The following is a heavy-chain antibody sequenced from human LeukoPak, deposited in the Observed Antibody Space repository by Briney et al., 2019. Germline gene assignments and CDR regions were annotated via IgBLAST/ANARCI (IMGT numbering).Heavy chain of an antibody. J-gene: IGHJ4*02. CDR1: GFIFSDHY. Sequence: GGSLRLSCAASGFIFSDHYMDWVRQAPGKGLEWVGHIRKKAHSYTTEYAASVKGRFTISRDDSKNSLYLQMNSLKTEDTAVYYCARVPLIGVYYFDYWGQGALVTVSS. CDR3: ARVPLIGVYYFDY. CDR2: IRKKAHSYTT. D-gene: IGHD2-21*01. V-gene: IGHV3-72*01.